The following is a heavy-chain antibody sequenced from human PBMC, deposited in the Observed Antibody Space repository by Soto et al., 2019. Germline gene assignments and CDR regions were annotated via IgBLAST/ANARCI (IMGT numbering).Heavy chain of an antibody. CDR3: ARIFDPPGRTPQLRFLEWATDAFDI. D-gene: IGHD3-3*01. CDR2: IKQDGSEK. V-gene: IGHV3-7*01. CDR1: GFTFSSYW. Sequence: GGSLRLSCAASGFTFSSYWMSWVRQAPGKGLEWVANIKQDGSEKYYVDSVKGRFTISRDNAKNSLYLQMNRLRAEDTAVYYCARIFDPPGRTPQLRFLEWATDAFDIWGQGTMVTVSS. J-gene: IGHJ3*02.